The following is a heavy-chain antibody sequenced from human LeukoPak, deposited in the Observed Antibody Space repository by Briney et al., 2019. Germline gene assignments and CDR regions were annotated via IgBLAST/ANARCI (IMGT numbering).Heavy chain of an antibody. CDR1: GFTFSNYA. J-gene: IGHJ5*02. D-gene: IGHD2-2*01. CDR3: AKLPREYCSSTSCPNWFDT. V-gene: IGHV3-23*01. Sequence: GGSRRLSCAASGFTFSNYAMTWVRQAPGKGLEWVSALSASGGTTYYADSVKGRFTTSRDNSKNTLYLQMTSLRAADTAVYYCAKLPREYCSSTSCPNWFDTWGQGTLVTVSS. CDR2: LSASGGTT.